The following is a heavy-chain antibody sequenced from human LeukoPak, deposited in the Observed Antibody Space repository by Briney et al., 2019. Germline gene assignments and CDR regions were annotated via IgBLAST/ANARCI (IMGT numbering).Heavy chain of an antibody. Sequence: GGSPRLSCAASGFTFSSYAMHWVRQAPGKGLEWVAVISYDGSNKYYADSVKGRFTISRDNSKNTLYLQMNSLRAEDTAVYYCARNSIFDFWSGYYPYWGQGTLVTVSS. CDR3: ARNSIFDFWSGYYPY. J-gene: IGHJ4*02. CDR2: ISYDGSNK. CDR1: GFTFSSYA. D-gene: IGHD3-3*01. V-gene: IGHV3-30*04.